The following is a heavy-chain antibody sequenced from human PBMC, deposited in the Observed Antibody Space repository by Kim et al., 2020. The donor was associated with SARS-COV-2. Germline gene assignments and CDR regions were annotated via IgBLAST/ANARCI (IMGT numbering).Heavy chain of an antibody. J-gene: IGHJ4*02. CDR3: ATDLHWAFDS. CDR2: IRTTSEGGT. CDR1: GFNFNNFP. D-gene: IGHD7-27*01. Sequence: GGSLRLSCAASGFNFNNFPMNWVRLAPGKGLEWVSNIRTTSEGGTFYADSVKGRFTISRDDVKNSLYLQMDSLRVEDSALYYCATDLHWAFDSWGQGTLVTVSS. V-gene: IGHV3-48*01.